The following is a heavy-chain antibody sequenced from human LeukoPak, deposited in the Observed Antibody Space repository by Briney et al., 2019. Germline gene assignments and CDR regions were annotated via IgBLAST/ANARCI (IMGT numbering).Heavy chain of an antibody. CDR2: IYTSGST. J-gene: IGHJ4*02. D-gene: IGHD6-13*01. V-gene: IGHV4-4*07. CDR3: AREVRYSSSWYYFDY. CDR1: GDSMTGYY. Sequence: PSETLSLTCTVSGDSMTGYYWSWIRQPAGKGLEWIGRIYTSGSTNYNPSLKSRVTISVDTSKNQFSLKLSSVTAADTAVYYCAREVRYSSSWYYFDYWGQGTLVTVSS.